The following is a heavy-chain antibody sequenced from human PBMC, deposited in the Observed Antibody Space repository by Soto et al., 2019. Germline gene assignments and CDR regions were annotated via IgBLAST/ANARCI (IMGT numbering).Heavy chain of an antibody. CDR3: ARDRRWLPRGPNNWLDL. D-gene: IGHD5-12*01. CDR1: GGSINSGDYY. CDR2: IYYDGNS. Sequence: LTCTVSGGSINSGDYYWTWVRQPPGKGLEWIGYIYYDGNSQHNPSLKSRVTMSIDTSKNQFSLNLSSVTAADTAVYYCARDRRWLPRGPNNWLDLWGQGTQVTVSS. J-gene: IGHJ5*02. V-gene: IGHV4-30-4*01.